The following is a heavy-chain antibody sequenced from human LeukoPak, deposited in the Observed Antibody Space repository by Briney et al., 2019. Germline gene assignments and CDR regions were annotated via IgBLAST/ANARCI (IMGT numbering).Heavy chain of an antibody. D-gene: IGHD3-22*01. J-gene: IGHJ4*02. CDR1: GGSISSGDYY. V-gene: IGHV4-30-4*01. Sequence: SQTLSLTCTVSGGSISSGDYYWSWLRQPPGKGLEWIGYIYYSGSTYYNPSLKSRVTISVDTSKNQFSLKLSSVTAADTAVYYCARDRDYYDSSGQTILFDYWGQGTLVTVSS. CDR3: ARDRDYYDSSGQTILFDY. CDR2: IYYSGST.